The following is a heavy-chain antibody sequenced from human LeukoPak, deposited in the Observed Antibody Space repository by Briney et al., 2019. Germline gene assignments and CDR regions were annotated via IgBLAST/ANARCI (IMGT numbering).Heavy chain of an antibody. D-gene: IGHD2-15*01. J-gene: IGHJ1*01. Sequence: SETLSLTCTVSGGSISSSSSYWGWIRQPPGKGLEWIGSIYYSGSTYYNPSLKSRVTISVDTSKNQVSLKLSSITAADTTVYYCASASVYCSGGSCYSVYFQHWGQGTLVTVSS. CDR1: GGSISSSSSY. CDR2: IYYSGST. CDR3: ASASVYCSGGSCYSVYFQH. V-gene: IGHV4-39*01.